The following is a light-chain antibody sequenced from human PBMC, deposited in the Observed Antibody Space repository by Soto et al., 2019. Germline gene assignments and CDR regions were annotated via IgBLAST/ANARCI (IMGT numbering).Light chain of an antibody. CDR3: QHYNSYSEA. Sequence: DIQMTQSPSTLSGSVGDRVTITCRASQTISSWLAWYQQKPGKAPKLLIYKASTLKSGVPSRFSGSRSGTDFTLTISSRQPDDFATYHCQHYNSYSEAFGQGPKVELK. J-gene: IGKJ1*01. V-gene: IGKV1-5*03. CDR2: KAS. CDR1: QTISSW.